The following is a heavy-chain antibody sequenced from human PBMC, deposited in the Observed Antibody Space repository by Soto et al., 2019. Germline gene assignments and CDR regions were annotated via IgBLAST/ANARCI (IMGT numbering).Heavy chain of an antibody. CDR2: IIPIFGTA. J-gene: IGHJ5*02. D-gene: IGHD3-9*01. CDR3: ARDPTYYDRLTGPRRMGWFDP. Sequence: SVKVSCKASGGTFSSYAISWVRQAPGQGLEWMGGIIPIFGTANYAQKFQGRVTITADESTSTAYMELSSLRSEDTAVYYCARDPTYYDRLTGPRRMGWFDPWGHGTLVTVSS. V-gene: IGHV1-69*13. CDR1: GGTFSSYA.